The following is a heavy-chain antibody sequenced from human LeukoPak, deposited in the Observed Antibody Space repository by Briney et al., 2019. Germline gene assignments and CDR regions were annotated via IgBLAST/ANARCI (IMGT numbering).Heavy chain of an antibody. CDR1: GGSISSIY. J-gene: IGHJ4*02. CDR3: AREYYGSGNSSPSHSDY. D-gene: IGHD3-10*01. V-gene: IGHV4-59*01. CDR2: IYYSGSA. Sequence: KPSETLSLTCTVSGGSISSIYWSWIRQPPGKGLEWIGYIYYSGSANYNPSLESRVTLSVDTSKNQFSLKLSSVTAADTAVYYCAREYYGSGNSSPSHSDYWGQGTRVTVSS.